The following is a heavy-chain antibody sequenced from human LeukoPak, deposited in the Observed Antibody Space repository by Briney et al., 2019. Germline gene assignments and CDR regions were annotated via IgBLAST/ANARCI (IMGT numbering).Heavy chain of an antibody. Sequence: GGSLRLSCAASGFTFNTYAMSWVRQAPGKGLEWVSTISGSGAFTKYADSVKGRFTISRDNSKNTLYLQMNSLRAEDTAVYYCASSTDSSPLDYWGQGTLVTVSS. CDR1: GFTFNTYA. CDR3: ASSTDSSPLDY. V-gene: IGHV3-23*01. J-gene: IGHJ4*02. D-gene: IGHD2/OR15-2a*01. CDR2: ISGSGAFT.